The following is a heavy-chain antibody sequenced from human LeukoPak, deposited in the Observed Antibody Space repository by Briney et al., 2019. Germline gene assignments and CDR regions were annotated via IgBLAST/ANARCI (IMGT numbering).Heavy chain of an antibody. V-gene: IGHV4-34*01. CDR3: ARDSRVLGYCTNGVCSDWFDP. CDR1: GGSFSGYY. D-gene: IGHD2-8*01. CDR2: INHSGST. J-gene: IGHJ5*02. Sequence: PSETLSLTCAVYGGSFSGYYWSWIRQPPGKGLEWIGEINHSGSTNYNPSLKSRVTISVDTSKNQFSLKLSPVTAADTAVYYCARDSRVLGYCTNGVCSDWFDPWGQGTLVTVSS.